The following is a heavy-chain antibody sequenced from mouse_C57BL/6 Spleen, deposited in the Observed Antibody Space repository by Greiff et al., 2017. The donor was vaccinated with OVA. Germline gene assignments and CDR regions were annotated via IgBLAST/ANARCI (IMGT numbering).Heavy chain of an antibody. V-gene: IGHV1-81*01. CDR1: GYTFTSYG. D-gene: IGHD1-1*01. J-gene: IGHJ3*01. CDR2: IYPRSGNT. Sequence: VQLQQSGAELARPGASVKLSCKASGYTFTSYGISWVQQRPGQGLEWIGEIYPRSGNTYYNAKFKGKATLTADKSSSTAYMELRSLTSEDSAVYFCARSGSGAYWGQGTLVTVSA. CDR3: ARSGSGAY.